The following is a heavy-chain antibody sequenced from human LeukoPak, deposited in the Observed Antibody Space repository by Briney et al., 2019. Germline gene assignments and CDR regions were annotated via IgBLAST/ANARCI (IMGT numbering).Heavy chain of an antibody. V-gene: IGHV3-30*02. CDR3: ARGGSYYDSSGLNYFDY. Sequence: GGSLRLSCAASGFTFSSYGMHWVRQAPGKGLEWVAFIRYDGSNKYYADSVKGRFTISRDNAKNSLYLQVNSLRAEDTAVYYCARGGSYYDSSGLNYFDYWGQGTLVTVSS. D-gene: IGHD3-22*01. J-gene: IGHJ4*02. CDR2: IRYDGSNK. CDR1: GFTFSSYG.